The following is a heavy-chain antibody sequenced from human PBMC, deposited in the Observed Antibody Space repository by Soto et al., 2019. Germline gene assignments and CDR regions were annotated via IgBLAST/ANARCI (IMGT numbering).Heavy chain of an antibody. V-gene: IGHV3-21*01. J-gene: IGHJ3*02. CDR3: ARLYCSGGSCYVAFDI. CDR2: ISSSSSYI. Sequence: EVQLVESGGGLVKPGGSLRLSCAASGFTFSSYSMNWVRQAPGKGLEWVSSISSSSSYIYYADSVKGRFTISRDNAKNSLGLQLDSLRAEDTAVYYCARLYCSGGSCYVAFDIWGQGTMVTVSS. D-gene: IGHD2-15*01. CDR1: GFTFSSYS.